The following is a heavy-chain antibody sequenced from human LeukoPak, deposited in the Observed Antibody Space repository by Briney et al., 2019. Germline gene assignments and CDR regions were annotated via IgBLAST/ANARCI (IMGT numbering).Heavy chain of an antibody. CDR2: INPNSGGT. V-gene: IGHV1-2*02. D-gene: IGHD3-3*01. CDR1: GYTFTGYY. J-gene: IGHJ5*02. CDR3: ARDTEWPLNWFDP. Sequence: GASVKVSCKASGYTFTGYYMHWVRQAPGQGLEWMGWINPNSGGTNYAQKFQGRVIMTRDTSISTAYMELSRLRSDDTAVYYCARDTEWPLNWFDPWGQGTLVTVSS.